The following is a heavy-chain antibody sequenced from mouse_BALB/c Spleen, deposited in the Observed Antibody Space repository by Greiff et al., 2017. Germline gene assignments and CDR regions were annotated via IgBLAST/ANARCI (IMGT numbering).Heavy chain of an antibody. J-gene: IGHJ3*01. Sequence: EVKLVESGGGLVQPGGSLKLSCAASGFTFSSYTMSWVRQTPEKRLEWVAYISNGGGSTYYPDTVKGRFTISRDNAKNTLYLQMSSLKSEDTAMYYCAKSPSQLAWFAYWGQGTLVTVSA. CDR1: GFTFSSYT. CDR2: ISNGGGST. D-gene: IGHD4-1*02. CDR3: AKSPSQLAWFAY. V-gene: IGHV5-12-2*01.